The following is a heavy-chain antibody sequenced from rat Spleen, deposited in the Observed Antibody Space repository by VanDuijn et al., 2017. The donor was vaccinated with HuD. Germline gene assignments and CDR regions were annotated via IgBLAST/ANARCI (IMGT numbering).Heavy chain of an antibody. V-gene: IGHV5-34*01. CDR1: GFTFSDYG. Sequence: EVQLVESGGGLVQPGRSLKLSCVASGFTFSDYGMNWIRQAPGKGLEWVAYISSSSGTIYYADTVKGRFTISRDNAKNTLYLQLSSLRSEEPALYYCARHPFAYWGQGTLVTVSS. J-gene: IGHJ3*01. CDR3: ARHPFAY. CDR2: ISSSSGT.